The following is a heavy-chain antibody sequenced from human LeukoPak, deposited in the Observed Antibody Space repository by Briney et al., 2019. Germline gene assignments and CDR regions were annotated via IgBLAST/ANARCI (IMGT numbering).Heavy chain of an antibody. J-gene: IGHJ4*02. V-gene: IGHV1-2*06. Sequence: GASVKVSCKASGYTFSGFYMHWVRQAPGQGLEWMGRINPNSGGTDYAEKFQGRVTMTRDTSISTAYMELSRLRSDDTAVYHCARDGFDNWGQGTLVTVSS. CDR3: ARDGFDN. CDR1: GYTFSGFY. CDR2: INPNSGGT.